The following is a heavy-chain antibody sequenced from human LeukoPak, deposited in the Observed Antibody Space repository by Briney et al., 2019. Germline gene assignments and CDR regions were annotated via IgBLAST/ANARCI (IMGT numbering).Heavy chain of an antibody. V-gene: IGHV4-59*12. D-gene: IGHD3-10*01. CDR2: LYYSGST. CDR1: AGSISSYY. CDR3: ARARLYYGSGSYYNVIPNWFDP. J-gene: IGHJ5*02. Sequence: SETLSLTCTGYAGSISSYYWSWLRQPQGQGLEWIGNLYYSGSTNYNPSLKSRVTISVDTSKNQFSLKRSSVTAADTAVYYCARARLYYGSGSYYNVIPNWFDPWGQGTLVTVSS.